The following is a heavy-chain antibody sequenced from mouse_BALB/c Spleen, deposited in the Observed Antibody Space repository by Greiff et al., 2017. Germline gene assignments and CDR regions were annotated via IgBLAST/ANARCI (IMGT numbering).Heavy chain of an antibody. CDR3: ASYGNYGFDY. CDR2: ISSGGST. D-gene: IGHD2-1*01. J-gene: IGHJ2*01. CDR1: GFTFSSYA. Sequence: EVKLMESGGGLVKPGGSLKLSCAASGFTFSSYAMSWVRQTPEKRLEWVASISSGGSTYYPDSVKGRFTISRDNARNILYLQMSSLRSEDTAMYYCASYGNYGFDYWGQGTTLTVSS. V-gene: IGHV5-6-5*01.